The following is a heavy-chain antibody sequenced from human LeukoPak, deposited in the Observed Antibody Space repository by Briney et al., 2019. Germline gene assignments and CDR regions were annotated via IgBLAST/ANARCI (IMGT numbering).Heavy chain of an antibody. CDR2: ISWDGGST. CDR1: GFTFDDYA. CDR3: AKDRSPDYDFWSGFDY. J-gene: IGHJ4*02. Sequence: PGGSLRLSCAASGFTFDDYAMHWVRQAPGKGLEWVSLISWDGGSTYYADSVKGQFTISRDNSKNSLYLQMNSLRAEDTALYYCAKDRSPDYDFWSGFDYWGQGTLVTVSS. D-gene: IGHD3-3*01. V-gene: IGHV3-43D*03.